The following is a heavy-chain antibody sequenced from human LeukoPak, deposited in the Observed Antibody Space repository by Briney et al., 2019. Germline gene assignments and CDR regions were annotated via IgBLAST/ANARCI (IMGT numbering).Heavy chain of an antibody. Sequence: ASVKVSCKASGYTFTGYYMHWVRQAPGQGLEWMGWINPNSGGTNYAQKFQGWVTMTRDTSISTAYMELSRLRSDDTAVYYCARDSHYYESSGYNQGDFDYWGQGTLVTVSS. CDR3: ARDSHYYESSGYNQGDFDY. J-gene: IGHJ4*02. CDR2: INPNSGGT. CDR1: GYTFTGYY. V-gene: IGHV1-2*04. D-gene: IGHD3-22*01.